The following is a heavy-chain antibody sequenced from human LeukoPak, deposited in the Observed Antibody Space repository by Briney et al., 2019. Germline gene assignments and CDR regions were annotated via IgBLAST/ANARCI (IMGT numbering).Heavy chain of an antibody. V-gene: IGHV1-18*01. CDR3: ARDRQGSGPRPPETNWFDP. J-gene: IGHJ5*02. CDR2: ISAYSGNT. CDR1: GYTFTSYG. D-gene: IGHD1-14*01. Sequence: ASVRVSCKASGYTFTSYGITWVRQAPGQGLEWMGRISAYSGNTIYARNLQDRVTMTTDTSTRTAYMELRSLRSDDTAVYYCARDRQGSGPRPPETNWFDPWGQGTLVTVSS.